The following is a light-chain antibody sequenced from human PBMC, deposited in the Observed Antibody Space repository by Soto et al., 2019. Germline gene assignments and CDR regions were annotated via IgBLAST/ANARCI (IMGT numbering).Light chain of an antibody. Sequence: EKVLSQSPGTLSLSQGKRATPSCRASQSVGSSLAWYRQRAGESPTLLIADASIRAAGIPGRFSGSGSETDFSLSISRLEPEDFALYYCQQYVVVSTLPFGLGTRLAIK. V-gene: IGKV3-20*01. J-gene: IGKJ5*01. CDR3: QQYVVVSTLP. CDR1: QSVGSS. CDR2: DAS.